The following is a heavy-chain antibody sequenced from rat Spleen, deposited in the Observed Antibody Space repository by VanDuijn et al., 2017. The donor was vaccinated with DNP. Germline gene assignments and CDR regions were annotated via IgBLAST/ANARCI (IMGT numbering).Heavy chain of an antibody. Sequence: EVQLVESGGGLVQPGRSLKLSCAASGFTFSDYNMAWVRQAPKKGLEWVATISYDGSSTYYRDSVKGRFTISRDNAKSTLYLQMDSLRSEDTATYYCASQALYFDYWGQGVMVTVSS. CDR1: GFTFSDYN. CDR3: ASQALYFDY. J-gene: IGHJ2*01. V-gene: IGHV5-7*01. CDR2: ISYDGSST.